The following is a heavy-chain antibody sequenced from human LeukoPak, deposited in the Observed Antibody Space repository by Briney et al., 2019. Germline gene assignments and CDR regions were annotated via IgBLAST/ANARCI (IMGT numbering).Heavy chain of an antibody. J-gene: IGHJ6*02. Sequence: SETLSLTCTVSGASITSYYWSWIRQPPGKGLEWIGFFSYSGSANYNPSLKSRVTISVDTSKNQFSLKLTSVTAADTAVYYCARDRGAAAGTHYYYYGMDVWGQGTTVTV. CDR3: ARDRGAAAGTHYYYYGMDV. D-gene: IGHD6-13*01. CDR1: GASITSYY. V-gene: IGHV4-59*01. CDR2: FSYSGSA.